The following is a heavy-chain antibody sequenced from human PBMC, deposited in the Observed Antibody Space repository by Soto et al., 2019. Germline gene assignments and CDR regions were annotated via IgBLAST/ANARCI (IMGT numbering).Heavy chain of an antibody. CDR1: GGSITSYY. CDR3: AATPRY. D-gene: IGHD2-15*01. CDR2: IYSSGST. J-gene: IGHJ4*02. V-gene: IGHV4-4*08. Sequence: QVQLQESGPGLMKPSETLSLTCTVSGGSITSYYWNWIRQPPGKGLEWIGYIYSSGSTNYNPSLKVRVTMSLDKSKNQVSLNVTSVAAADTAVYYCAATPRYWGQGRLVTVSS.